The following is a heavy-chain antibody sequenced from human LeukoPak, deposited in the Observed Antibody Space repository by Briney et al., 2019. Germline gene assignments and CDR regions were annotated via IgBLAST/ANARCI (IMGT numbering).Heavy chain of an antibody. CDR1: GFNFDRYT. V-gene: IGHV3-74*01. D-gene: IGHD3-22*01. Sequence: GGSLRLSCATSGFNFDRYTIHWVRQAPGKGLVWVSRINSAGSITSHADSVKGRFTISRGNAKNTLYLEMNSLRAEDTAVYYCTRTYYDSGGYQFDHWGQGTLVTVSS. CDR3: TRTYYDSGGYQFDH. J-gene: IGHJ4*02. CDR2: INSAGSIT.